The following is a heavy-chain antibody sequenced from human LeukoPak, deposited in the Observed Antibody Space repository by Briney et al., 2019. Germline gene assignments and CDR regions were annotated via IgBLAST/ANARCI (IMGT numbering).Heavy chain of an antibody. CDR2: IIPIFHSA. V-gene: IGHV1-69*05. CDR1: GGTLNSYG. J-gene: IGHJ5*02. CDR3: ARVDSMVSTLCPLDP. D-gene: IGHD5/OR15-5a*01. Sequence: GASVKVSCKASGGTLNSYGFSWVRQAPGQGLEWMGGIIPIFHSAKYAHKFQGRVTITTDESTTTSYMELSSLRSEDTAMYYCARVDSMVSTLCPLDPWGQGTLVTVSS.